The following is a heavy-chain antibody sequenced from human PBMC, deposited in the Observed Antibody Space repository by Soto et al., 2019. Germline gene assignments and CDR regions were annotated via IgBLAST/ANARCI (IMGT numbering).Heavy chain of an antibody. CDR3: ARDRRYYDSMGAYYFDY. D-gene: IGHD3-22*01. J-gene: IGHJ4*02. CDR2: IIPIFGTA. Sequence: SVKVSGKASGGTFSSYAISWVRQAPGQGLEWMGGIIPIFGTANYAQKFQGRVTITADESTSTAYMELSSLRSEDTAVYYCARDRRYYDSMGAYYFDYLGQGTLVT. CDR1: GGTFSSYA. V-gene: IGHV1-69*13.